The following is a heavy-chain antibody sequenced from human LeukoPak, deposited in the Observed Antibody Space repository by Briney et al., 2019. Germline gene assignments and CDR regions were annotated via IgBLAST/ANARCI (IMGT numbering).Heavy chain of an antibody. CDR3: AREGAYCTNGVCYTEGEDY. Sequence: SETLSLTCTVSGGSISSYYWSWIRQPAGKGLEWIGRIYTSGSTNYNPSLKSRVTMSVDTSKNQFPLKLSSVTAADTAVYYCAREGAYCTNGVCYTEGEDYWGQGILVTVSS. D-gene: IGHD2-8*01. CDR2: IYTSGST. V-gene: IGHV4-4*07. CDR1: GGSISSYY. J-gene: IGHJ4*02.